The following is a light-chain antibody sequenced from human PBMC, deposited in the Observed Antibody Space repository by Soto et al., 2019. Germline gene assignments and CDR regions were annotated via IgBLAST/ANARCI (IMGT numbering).Light chain of an antibody. Sequence: EIVMTQSPATLSVSPGERASLSCSASQSVSSNLAWYQQKPGQAPRLLIYGASSRATGIPDRFCGSGSGTDFTLTISRLEPEEFAVYYCQQYGSSRTFGQGTKV. CDR2: GAS. CDR1: QSVSSN. J-gene: IGKJ1*01. V-gene: IGKV3-20*01. CDR3: QQYGSSRT.